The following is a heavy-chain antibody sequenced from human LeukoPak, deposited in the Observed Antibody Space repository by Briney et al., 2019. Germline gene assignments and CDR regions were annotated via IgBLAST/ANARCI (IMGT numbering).Heavy chain of an antibody. CDR2: IYYSGST. D-gene: IGHD3-9*01. J-gene: IGHJ5*02. CDR3: ASVTAYYDILTGYFGP. V-gene: IGHV4-39*01. Sequence: SETLSHTCTVSGGSISSSSYYWGWIRQPPGKGLEWIGSIYYSGSTYYNPSLKSRVTISVDTSKNQFSLKLSSVTAADTAVYYCASVTAYYDILTGYFGPWGQGTLVTVSS. CDR1: GGSISSSSYY.